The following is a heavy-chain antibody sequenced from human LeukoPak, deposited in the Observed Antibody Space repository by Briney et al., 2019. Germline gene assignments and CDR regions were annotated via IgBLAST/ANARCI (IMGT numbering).Heavy chain of an antibody. CDR1: GFTFSSYA. J-gene: IGHJ4*02. D-gene: IGHD2-8*01. Sequence: GGSLRLSCAASGFTFSSYAMHWVRQAPGEGLEYVSAISSNGGGTYYADSVKGRFTISRDNSKNTLYLQMGSLRAEDMAVYYCARMSPYCSNGVCSWVDYWGQGTLVTVSS. CDR3: ARMSPYCSNGVCSWVDY. CDR2: ISSNGGGT. V-gene: IGHV3-64*02.